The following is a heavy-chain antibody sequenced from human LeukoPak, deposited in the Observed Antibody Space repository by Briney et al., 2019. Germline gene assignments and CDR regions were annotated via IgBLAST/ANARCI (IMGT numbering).Heavy chain of an antibody. CDR1: GGSISSSSNY. D-gene: IGHD3-22*01. Sequence: SESLSLTCTVSGGSISSSSNYWGWIRQPPGKGLEWTGSIYYSGSTYYNPALKSRVTITVDTTKNQFSLKLSSVTAADTAVYYCARHVSYDSEDRYFDLWGRGTLVTVSS. V-gene: IGHV4-39*01. CDR2: IYYSGST. CDR3: ARHVSYDSEDRYFDL. J-gene: IGHJ2*01.